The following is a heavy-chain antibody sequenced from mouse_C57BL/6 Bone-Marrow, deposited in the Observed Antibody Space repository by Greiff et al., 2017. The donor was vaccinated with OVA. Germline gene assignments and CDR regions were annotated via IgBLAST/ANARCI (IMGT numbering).Heavy chain of an antibody. CDR1: GYTFTSYW. V-gene: IGHV1-69*01. CDR2: IYPSDSYT. Sequence: QVQLQQPGAELVMPGASVKLSCKASGYTFTSYWMHWVKQRPGQGLEWIGEIYPSDSYTNYNQKFKGKSTLTVDKSSSTAYMQLSSLTSEDSAVYYCARKLRRGRTWLAYWGQGTLVTVSA. D-gene: IGHD4-1*01. CDR3: ARKLRRGRTWLAY. J-gene: IGHJ3*01.